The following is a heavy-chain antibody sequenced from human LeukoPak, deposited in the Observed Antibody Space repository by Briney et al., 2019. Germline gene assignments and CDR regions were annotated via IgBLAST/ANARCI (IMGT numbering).Heavy chain of an antibody. CDR3: ARGYCSGGSCYDGMDV. J-gene: IGHJ6*02. V-gene: IGHV3-23*01. CDR2: TTSGGST. D-gene: IGHD2-15*01. CDR1: GFTFSTYA. Sequence: GGSLRLSCAASGFTFSTYAMGWVRQAPGKGLEWVSSTTSGGSTIYADSLKGRFTISRDNSKNSLYLQMNSLRDEDTAVCYCARGYCSGGSCYDGMDVWGQGTTVTVSS.